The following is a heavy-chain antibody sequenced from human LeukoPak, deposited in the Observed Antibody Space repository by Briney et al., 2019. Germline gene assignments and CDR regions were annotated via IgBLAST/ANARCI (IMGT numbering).Heavy chain of an antibody. V-gene: IGHV3-30-3*01. J-gene: IGHJ4*02. CDR1: GFTFSSYA. CDR3: ARATWGPNSSGWYENDY. Sequence: GRSLRLSCAASGFTFSSYAMHWVRQAPGKGLEWVAVISYDGSNKYYADSVKGRFTISRDNSKNTLYLQMNSLRAEDTAVYYCARATWGPNSSGWYENDYWGQGTLVTVSS. CDR2: ISYDGSNK. D-gene: IGHD6-19*01.